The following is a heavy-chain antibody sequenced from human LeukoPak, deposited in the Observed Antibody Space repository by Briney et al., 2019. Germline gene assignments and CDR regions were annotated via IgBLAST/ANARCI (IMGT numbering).Heavy chain of an antibody. Sequence: SETLSLTCSVSGGSIRNHVWSWIRLLPGKGLEWIGNIYYTTNPNYSPSPASRVTVSVDTSKNQLSLNLNSVSAADTAIYYCARDRNYFYARGQGTRVTVSS. D-gene: IGHD4-11*01. J-gene: IGHJ5*02. CDR2: IYYTTNP. CDR1: GGSIRNHV. CDR3: ARDRNYFYA. V-gene: IGHV4-59*11.